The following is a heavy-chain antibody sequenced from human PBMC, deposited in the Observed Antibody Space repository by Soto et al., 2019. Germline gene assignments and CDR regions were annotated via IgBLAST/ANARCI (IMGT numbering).Heavy chain of an antibody. CDR2: MNPNSGNT. CDR1: GYTFTSYD. J-gene: IGHJ6*03. D-gene: IGHD2-15*01. CDR3: ARAGIAAKLYYYYMDV. V-gene: IGHV1-8*01. Sequence: GASVKVSCKASGYTFTSYDINWVRQATGQGLEWMGWMNPNSGNTGYAQKFQGRVTMTRNTSISTAYMELSSLRSEDTAVYYCARAGIAAKLYYYYMDVWGKGTTVTVSS.